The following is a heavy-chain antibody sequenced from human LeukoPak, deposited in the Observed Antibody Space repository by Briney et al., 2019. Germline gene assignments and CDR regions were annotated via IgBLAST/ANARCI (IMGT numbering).Heavy chain of an antibody. CDR2: FDPEDGET. V-gene: IGHV1-24*01. D-gene: IGHD3-3*01. J-gene: IGHJ4*02. CDR3: ATDGKVEDYDFWSGLLGS. CDR1: GYTLTELS. Sequence: ASVEVSCKVSGYTLTELSMHWVRQAPGKGLEWMGGFDPEDGETIYAQKFQGRVTMTEDTSTDTAYMELSSLRSEDTAVYYCATDGKVEDYDFWSGLLGSWGQGTLVTVSS.